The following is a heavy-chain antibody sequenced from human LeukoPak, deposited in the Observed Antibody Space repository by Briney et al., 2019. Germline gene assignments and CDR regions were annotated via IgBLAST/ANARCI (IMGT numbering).Heavy chain of an antibody. CDR3: ARWYYYDSSPIAFDY. D-gene: IGHD3-22*01. Sequence: SVKVSCKASGGTFSSYAISWVRQAPGQGLEWMGGIIPIFGTANYAQKFQGRVTITADESTSTAYMELSSLRSEDTAVYYCARWYYYDSSPIAFDYWGQGTLVTVSS. CDR2: IIPIFGTA. CDR1: GGTFSSYA. J-gene: IGHJ4*02. V-gene: IGHV1-69*13.